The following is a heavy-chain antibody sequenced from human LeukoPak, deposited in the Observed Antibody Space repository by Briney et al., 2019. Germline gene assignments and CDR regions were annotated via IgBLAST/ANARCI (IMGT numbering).Heavy chain of an antibody. CDR3: AKDPRGAAAAGTPPYFDY. CDR1: GFTFSSYA. Sequence: PGGSLRLSCAGSGFTFSSYAMSWVRQAPGKGLECVSTISGSGGSLYYADSVKGRFTISRDNSKNTLYLQMNSLRADDTAVYYFAKDPRGAAAAGTPPYFDYWGQGTLVTVSS. J-gene: IGHJ4*02. V-gene: IGHV3-23*01. CDR2: ISGSGGSL. D-gene: IGHD6-13*01.